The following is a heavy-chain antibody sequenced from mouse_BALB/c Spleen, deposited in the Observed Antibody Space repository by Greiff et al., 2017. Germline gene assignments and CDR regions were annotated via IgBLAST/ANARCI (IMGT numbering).Heavy chain of an antibody. Sequence: VQLKQSGPGLVKPSQSLSLTCSVTGYSITSGYYWYWIRQFPGNKLEWMGYISYDGSNNYNPSLKNRISITRDTSKNQFFLKLNSVTTEDTATYYCARVGINYAMDYWGQGTSVTVSS. CDR1: GYSITSGYY. D-gene: IGHD2-4*01. V-gene: IGHV3-6*02. J-gene: IGHJ4*01. CDR2: ISYDGSN. CDR3: ARVGINYAMDY.